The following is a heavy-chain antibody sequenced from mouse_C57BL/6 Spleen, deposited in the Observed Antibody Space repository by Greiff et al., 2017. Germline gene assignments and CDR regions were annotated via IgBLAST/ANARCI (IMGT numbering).Heavy chain of an antibody. D-gene: IGHD2-5*01. V-gene: IGHV1-52*01. Sequence: QVQLQQSGAELVRPGSSVKLSCKASGYTFTSYWMHWVKQRPIQGLEWIGNIDPSDSETHYNQKFKDKATLTVDKSSSTAYMQLSSLTSEDSAVYYCARSNYRGTFDYWGQGTTLTVSS. CDR1: GYTFTSYW. J-gene: IGHJ2*01. CDR2: IDPSDSET. CDR3: ARSNYRGTFDY.